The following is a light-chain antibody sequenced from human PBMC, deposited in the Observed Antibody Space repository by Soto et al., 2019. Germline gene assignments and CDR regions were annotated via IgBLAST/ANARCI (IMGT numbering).Light chain of an antibody. CDR1: SSDVGGYNY. J-gene: IGLJ1*01. V-gene: IGLV2-14*01. CDR3: SSYAGSNIWV. Sequence: QSALTQPASVSGSPGQSITISCTGTSSDVGGYNYVSWYQQHPGKAPKLMIYDVSNRPSGVSNRFSGSKSGNTASLTISGLQAEDEADYYCSSYAGSNIWVFGTGTKLTVL. CDR2: DVS.